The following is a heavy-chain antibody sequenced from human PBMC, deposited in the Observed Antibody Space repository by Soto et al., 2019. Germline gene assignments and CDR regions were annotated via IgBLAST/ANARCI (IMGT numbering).Heavy chain of an antibody. CDR2: ISSSSDCI. D-gene: IGHD2-2*01. CDR3: ASDTVAGGLGPMDY. V-gene: IGHV3-21*01. Sequence: GGSLRLSCAASGFTFGTYTMNWVRQAPGKGLEWVSSISSSSDCIYYADSLKGRFTISRDNANYSLSLLMNSLTTEDTAVYYCASDTVAGGLGPMDYWGQGTLVTVSS. J-gene: IGHJ4*02. CDR1: GFTFGTYT.